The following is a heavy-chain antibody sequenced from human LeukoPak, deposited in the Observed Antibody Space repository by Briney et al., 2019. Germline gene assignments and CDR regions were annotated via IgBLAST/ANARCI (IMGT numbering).Heavy chain of an antibody. CDR2: ISAYNGNT. CDR1: GYTFTSYG. J-gene: IGHJ4*02. V-gene: IGHV1-18*01. D-gene: IGHD6-13*01. Sequence: ASVEVSCKASGYTFTSYGIRWVQQAPGQGLEWLGWISAYNGNTNYAQKLQGRVTMTTDTSTSTAYMELRSLRSDDTAVYYCARDRIAAAGTTFDYWGQGTLVTVSS. CDR3: ARDRIAAAGTTFDY.